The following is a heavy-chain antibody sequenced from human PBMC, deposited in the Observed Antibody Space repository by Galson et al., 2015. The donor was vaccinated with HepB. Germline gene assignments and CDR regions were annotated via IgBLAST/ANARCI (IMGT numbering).Heavy chain of an antibody. CDR1: GFNFTTYA. Sequence: SLGLSCAASGFNFTTYAMSWVRQAPGRGLEWVSSINGGGGNTYNADSVKGRFSISRDNFRNTLFLQMNSLRVDDTAVYYCAKDPDSDFYSGKSTTFDAWGQGTLVTVSS. CDR3: AKDPDSDFYSGKSTTFDA. D-gene: IGHD3-3*01. CDR2: INGGGGNT. V-gene: IGHV3-23*01. J-gene: IGHJ4*02.